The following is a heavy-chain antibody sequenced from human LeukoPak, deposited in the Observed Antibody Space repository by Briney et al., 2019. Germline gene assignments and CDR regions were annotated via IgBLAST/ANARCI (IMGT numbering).Heavy chain of an antibody. J-gene: IGHJ6*03. CDR1: GGSISSSSYY. CDR3: ARTTEGGYTYGYFYYYYMDV. Sequence: SETLSLTCTVSGGSISSSSYYWGWIRQPPGKGLEWIGSIYYSGSTYYNPSLKSRVTISVDTSKNQFSLKLSSVTAADTAVYFCARTTEGGYTYGYFYYYYMDVWGKGTTVTISS. V-gene: IGHV4-39*01. D-gene: IGHD5-18*01. CDR2: IYYSGST.